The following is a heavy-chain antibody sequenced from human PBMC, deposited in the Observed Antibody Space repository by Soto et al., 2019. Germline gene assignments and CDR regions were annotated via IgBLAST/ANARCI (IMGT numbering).Heavy chain of an antibody. CDR3: AREVTGTDFDY. CDR2: IHPSNGYT. Sequence: GASVKVSCKASGYTFTSYGIHWVRQAPGQGLEWLGIIHPSNGYTIYAQKFQGRVTITGDTPTSTVYMELSGLRSDDTAMYYCAREVTGTDFDYWGQGTLVTVSS. J-gene: IGHJ4*02. D-gene: IGHD7-27*01. CDR1: GYTFTSYG. V-gene: IGHV1-46*01.